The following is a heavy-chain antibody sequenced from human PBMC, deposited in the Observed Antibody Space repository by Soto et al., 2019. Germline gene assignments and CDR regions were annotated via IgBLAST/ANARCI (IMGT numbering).Heavy chain of an antibody. J-gene: IGHJ5*02. CDR1: GASISSGNW. D-gene: IGHD3-16*01. CDR3: VRWGTDSRLNWFDP. Sequence: QVQLQESGPGLVKPSETLSLTCVVSGASISSGNWWNWVRQSPGKGLEWIGEISFTGSTNYNPSPRSRATMSADKPQNQVSLKLSAVTAADTAVYYCVRWGTDSRLNWFDPWGRGTQVIVSS. V-gene: IGHV4-4*02. CDR2: ISFTGST.